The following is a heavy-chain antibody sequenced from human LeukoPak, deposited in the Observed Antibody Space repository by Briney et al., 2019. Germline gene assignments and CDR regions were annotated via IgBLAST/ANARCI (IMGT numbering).Heavy chain of an antibody. V-gene: IGHV4-61*08. Sequence: SETLSLTCTVSGGSISSGGYYWSWIRQPPGKGLEWIGYISYTGSTNYNPSLKSRVSLSVDTSKNQFSLELSSVTAADTAVYYCATYRTSFIYWYFDLRGRGTLVTVSS. D-gene: IGHD2-2*01. CDR2: ISYTGST. CDR1: GGSISSGGYY. J-gene: IGHJ2*01. CDR3: ATYRTSFIYWYFDL.